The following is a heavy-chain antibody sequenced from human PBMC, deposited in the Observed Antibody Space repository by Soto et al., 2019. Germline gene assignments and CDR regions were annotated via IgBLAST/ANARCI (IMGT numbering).Heavy chain of an antibody. CDR2: ISGSGVSA. CDR3: AKEATICGSACYSAWDY. Sequence: PGESLKISCAASGFTFAGYAMTWVRQAPGKGLEWVSVISGSGVSAYYADSVKGRFTISRDNSKNTLYLQMNSLRAEDTAIYYCAKEATICGSACYSAWDYWGQGTLVTVSS. CDR1: GFTFAGYA. J-gene: IGHJ4*02. D-gene: IGHD2-21*02. V-gene: IGHV3-23*01.